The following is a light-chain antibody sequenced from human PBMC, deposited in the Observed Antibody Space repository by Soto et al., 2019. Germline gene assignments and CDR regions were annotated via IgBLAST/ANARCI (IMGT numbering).Light chain of an antibody. J-gene: IGKJ5*01. V-gene: IGKV3-15*01. CDR3: QQYNYRPPA. CDR1: QRVSGN. CDR2: GAS. Sequence: EIVMTQSPATLSVSPGERAALSCRASQRVSGNLAWYQQTPGQAPRLLIYGASTRDTGIPARFSGSGFGNGFTFTLRSLESEDFGVYYCQQYNYRPPAFGQGTRLEIK.